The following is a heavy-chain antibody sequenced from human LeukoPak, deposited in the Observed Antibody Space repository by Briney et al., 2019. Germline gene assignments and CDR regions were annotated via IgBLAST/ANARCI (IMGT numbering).Heavy chain of an antibody. CDR3: AKGRGSIAAAGTSVWFDP. J-gene: IGHJ5*02. CDR2: IIPIFGTA. V-gene: IGHV1-69*06. D-gene: IGHD6-13*01. CDR1: GGTFSSYA. Sequence: SVKVSCKASGGTFSSYAISWVRQAPGRGLEWMGGIIPIFGTANYAQKFQGRVTITADKSSSTTYMELSNLRSEDTAVYYCAKGRGSIAAAGTSVWFDPWGQGTLVTVSS.